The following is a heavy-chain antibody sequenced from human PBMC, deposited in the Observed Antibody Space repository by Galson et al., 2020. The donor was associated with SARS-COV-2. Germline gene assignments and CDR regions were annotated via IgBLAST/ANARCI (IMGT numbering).Heavy chain of an antibody. CDR3: AKAYYDSSGYYLYYYYYYGMDV. Sequence: GGSLRLSCAASGFTFSSYGMHWVRQAPGKGLEWVAVIWYDGSNKYYADSVKGRFTISRDNSKNTLYLQMNSLRAEDTAVYYCAKAYYDSSGYYLYYYYYYGMDVWGQGTTVTVSS. CDR1: GFTFSSYG. J-gene: IGHJ6*02. CDR2: IWYDGSNK. V-gene: IGHV3-33*06. D-gene: IGHD3-22*01.